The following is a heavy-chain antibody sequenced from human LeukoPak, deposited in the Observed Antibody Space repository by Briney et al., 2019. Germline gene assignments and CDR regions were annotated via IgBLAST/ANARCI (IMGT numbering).Heavy chain of an antibody. J-gene: IGHJ4*02. CDR1: GFTFSSYS. D-gene: IGHD1-26*01. V-gene: IGHV3-48*04. CDR2: ISSSSSTI. Sequence: GGSLRLSCAASGFTFSSYSMNWVRQAPGKGLEWVSYISSSSSTIYYADSVKGRFTISRDNAKNSLYLQMNSLRAEDTAVYYCARDGRVGATLPVFDYWGQGTLVTVSS. CDR3: ARDGRVGATLPVFDY.